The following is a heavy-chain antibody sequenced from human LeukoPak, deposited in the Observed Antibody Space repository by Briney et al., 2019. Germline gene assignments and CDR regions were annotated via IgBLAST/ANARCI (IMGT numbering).Heavy chain of an antibody. D-gene: IGHD3-22*01. CDR2: ISYDGSNK. CDR1: GFTFSSYA. Sequence: GGSLSLSCAASGFTFSSYAMHWVRQAPGKGLEWVAVISYDGSNKYYADSVKGRFTISGDNSKNTLYLQMNSLRAEDTAVYYCARDSIDITMIVVVTNLFDYWGQGTLVTVSS. J-gene: IGHJ4*02. V-gene: IGHV3-30-3*01. CDR3: ARDSIDITMIVVVTNLFDY.